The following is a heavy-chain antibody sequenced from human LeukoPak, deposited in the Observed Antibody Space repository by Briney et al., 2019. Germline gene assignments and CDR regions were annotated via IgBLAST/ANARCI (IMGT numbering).Heavy chain of an antibody. D-gene: IGHD3-10*01. CDR1: GGSISSSSYY. V-gene: IGHV4-39*07. J-gene: IGHJ4*02. Sequence: SETLSLTCTVSGGSISSSSYYWGWIRQPPGKGLEWIGSIYYSGSTYYNPSLKSRVTISVDTSKNQFSLKLSSVTAADTAVYYCARVSGGSGSFPDYWGQGTLVTVSS. CDR2: IYYSGST. CDR3: ARVSGGSGSFPDY.